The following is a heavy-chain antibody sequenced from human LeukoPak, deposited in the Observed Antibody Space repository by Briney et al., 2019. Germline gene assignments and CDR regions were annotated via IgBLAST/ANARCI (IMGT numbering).Heavy chain of an antibody. Sequence: ASVKVSCKASGYTFTGYYMHWVRQAPGQGLEWMGWINPNSGGTNYAQKLQGRVTMTTDTSTSTAYMELRSLRSDDTAVYYCARDPTAGAAFDIWGQGTMVTVSS. V-gene: IGHV1-2*02. CDR1: GYTFTGYY. CDR3: ARDPTAGAAFDI. D-gene: IGHD3-10*01. J-gene: IGHJ3*02. CDR2: INPNSGGT.